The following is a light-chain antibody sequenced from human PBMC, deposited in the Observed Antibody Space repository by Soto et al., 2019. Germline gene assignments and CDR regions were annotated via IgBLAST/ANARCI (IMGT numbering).Light chain of an antibody. V-gene: IGLV2-11*01. CDR2: GVI. CDR3: CSYVGSYSYV. CDR1: SSDVGGYNS. J-gene: IGLJ1*01. Sequence: QSALTPPSSVSGSPGQTSTVTCIGTSSDVGGYNSVSWYQEHPGKAPILMIYGVIKRSSGVPDRFSGSKSGNTASLTISGLLAEDEADYYCCSYVGSYSYVFGTGTKVTVL.